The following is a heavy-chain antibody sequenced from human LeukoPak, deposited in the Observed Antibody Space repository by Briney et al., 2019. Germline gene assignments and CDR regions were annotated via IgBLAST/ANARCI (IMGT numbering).Heavy chain of an antibody. J-gene: IGHJ6*02. D-gene: IGHD4-17*01. CDR2: IIPILGIA. Sequence: ASVKVSCKASGGTFSSYAISWVRQAPGQGLEWTGRIIPILGIANYAQKFQGRVTITADKSTSTAYMELSSLRSEDTAVYYCARGSSLDYGDYKGMDVWGQGTTVTVSS. V-gene: IGHV1-69*04. CDR3: ARGSSLDYGDYKGMDV. CDR1: GGTFSSYA.